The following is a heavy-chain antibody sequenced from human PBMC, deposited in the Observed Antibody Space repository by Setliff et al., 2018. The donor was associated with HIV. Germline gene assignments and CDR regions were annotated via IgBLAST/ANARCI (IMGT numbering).Heavy chain of an antibody. CDR3: ARGAPGRSCSGGSCSYFDF. CDR2: IAHGGST. D-gene: IGHD2-15*01. J-gene: IGHJ4*02. CDR1: GGSIRTGDW. Sequence: SETLSLTCAVSGGSIRTGDWWSWVRQSPGKGLEWIGEIAHGGSTNYKPSPRSRVTISVDTSSNQFSLKLSSVTAADTAVYYCARGAPGRSCSGGSCSYFDFWGQGTLVTVSS. V-gene: IGHV4-4*02.